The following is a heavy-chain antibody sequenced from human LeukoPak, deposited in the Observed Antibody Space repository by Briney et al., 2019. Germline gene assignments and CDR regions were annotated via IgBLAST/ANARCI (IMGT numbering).Heavy chain of an antibody. V-gene: IGHV1-18*01. CDR1: GYTFTSYG. CDR3: ARAESRDYYDSSGYLADY. Sequence: ASVKVSCKASGYTFTSYGISWVRQAPGQGLEWMGWISAYNGNTNYARKLQGRVTMTTDTSTGTAYMELRSLRSDDTAVYYCARAESRDYYDSSGYLADYWGQGTLVTVSS. CDR2: ISAYNGNT. J-gene: IGHJ4*02. D-gene: IGHD3-22*01.